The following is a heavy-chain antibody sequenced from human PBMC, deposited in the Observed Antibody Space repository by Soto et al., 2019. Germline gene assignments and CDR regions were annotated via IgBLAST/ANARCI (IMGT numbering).Heavy chain of an antibody. D-gene: IGHD7-27*01. V-gene: IGHV3-64*01. CDR2: FSSNGGST. CDR1: GFTFSSYA. CDR3: ARALGYAFDI. J-gene: IGHJ3*02. Sequence: GGSLRLSCAASGFTFSSYAMHWVRQAPGKGLEYVSAFSSNGGSTYYANSVKGRFTISRDNSKNTLYLQMGSLRAEDMAVYYCARALGYAFDIWGQGTMVTVSS.